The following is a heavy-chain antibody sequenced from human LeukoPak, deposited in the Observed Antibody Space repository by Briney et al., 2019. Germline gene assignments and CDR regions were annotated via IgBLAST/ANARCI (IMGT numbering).Heavy chain of an antibody. D-gene: IGHD3-10*01. Sequence: GGSRRLASAASGFTFSNYCIRWVRQAPGKGLVWVARINTEGSITNYADSVRGRFSISRDNAKNTLYLQMSSLRAEDTAVYYCARDRGPRTGCMVRVAYDYWGQGTLVTVSS. J-gene: IGHJ4*02. CDR2: INTEGSIT. CDR3: ARDRGPRTGCMVRVAYDY. CDR1: GFTFSNYC. V-gene: IGHV3-74*01.